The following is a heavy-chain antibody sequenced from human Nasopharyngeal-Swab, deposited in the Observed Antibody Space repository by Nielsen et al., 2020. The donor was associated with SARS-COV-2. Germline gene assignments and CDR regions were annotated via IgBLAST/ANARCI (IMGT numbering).Heavy chain of an antibody. CDR1: GYSFSSYW. CDR2: IYPGDSET. Sequence: KVSCKGSGYSFSSYWIGWVRQMPGKGLEWMGIIYPGDSETRYSPSFQGQVTISADKSINTAYLQWRSLKASDTAMYCCARRNQMAARPFDSWGQGTLVTVSS. CDR3: ARRNQMAARPFDS. J-gene: IGHJ4*02. D-gene: IGHD6-6*01. V-gene: IGHV5-51*01.